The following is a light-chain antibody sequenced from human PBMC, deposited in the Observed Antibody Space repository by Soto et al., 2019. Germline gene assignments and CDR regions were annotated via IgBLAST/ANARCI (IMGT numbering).Light chain of an antibody. J-gene: IGLJ1*01. Sequence: QSALTQPRSVSGSPGQSVTISCTGTSSDVGGYNYVSWYQQHPGKAPKLMICDVSKRPSGVPDRFSGSKSGNTASLTISGLQDEDEADYYCCSYAGGPYVFGTGTKLTVL. CDR1: SSDVGGYNY. CDR2: DVS. V-gene: IGLV2-11*01. CDR3: CSYAGGPYV.